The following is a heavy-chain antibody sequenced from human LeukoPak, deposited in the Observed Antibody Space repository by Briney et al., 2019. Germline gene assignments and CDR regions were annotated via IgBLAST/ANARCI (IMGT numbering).Heavy chain of an antibody. D-gene: IGHD3-10*01. Sequence: GGSLRLSCAASGFTFSSYSMNWVRQAPGKGLEWVSSISSSSSYIYYADSVKGRFTISRENAKNSLYLQMNSLRAGDTAVYYCARQGFRGVIDYWGQGTLVTVSS. V-gene: IGHV3-21*01. CDR3: ARQGFRGVIDY. CDR1: GFTFSSYS. CDR2: ISSSSSYI. J-gene: IGHJ4*02.